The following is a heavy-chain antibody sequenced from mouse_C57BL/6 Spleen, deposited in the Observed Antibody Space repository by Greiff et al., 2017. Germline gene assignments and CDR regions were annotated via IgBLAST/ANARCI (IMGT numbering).Heavy chain of an antibody. CDR3: ARSGTYESNSDAMDV. J-gene: IGHJ4*01. Sequence: VKLAESGAELARPGASVKLSCKASGYTFTSYGISRVKQRTGPGLEWIGEIYPRSGNTYYNEKFKGKATLTANKSSSTAYMELRSLTSEDSAVYVCARSGTYESNSDAMDVWGQGTSVTVSS. CDR2: IYPRSGNT. D-gene: IGHD2-5*01. CDR1: GYTFTSYG. V-gene: IGHV1-81*01.